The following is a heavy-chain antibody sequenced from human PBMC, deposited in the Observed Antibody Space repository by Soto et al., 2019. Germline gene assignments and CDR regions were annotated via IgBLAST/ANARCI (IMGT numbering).Heavy chain of an antibody. CDR1: GGSISSYY. CDR3: ARGGGYCSGGSCYPTLGYYYGMDV. Sequence: SETLSLTCTVSGGSISSYYWSWIRQPPGKGLEWIGYIYYSGSTNYNPSLKSRVTISVETSKNQFSLKLSSVTAADTAVYYCARGGGYCSGGSCYPTLGYYYGMDVWGQGTTVTVSS. J-gene: IGHJ6*02. CDR2: IYYSGST. D-gene: IGHD2-15*01. V-gene: IGHV4-59*01.